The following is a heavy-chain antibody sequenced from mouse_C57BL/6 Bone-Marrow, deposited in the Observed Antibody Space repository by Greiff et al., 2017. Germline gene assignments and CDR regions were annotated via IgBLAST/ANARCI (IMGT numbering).Heavy chain of an antibody. D-gene: IGHD1-1*01. Sequence: EVQLVESGGGLVQPKGSLKLSCAASGFTFNTYAMHWVRQAPGKGLEWVARIRSKSSNYATYYADSVKDRFTISRDDSQSMLYLQMNNLKTEDTAMYYCVRDLTVVAKGSWAYWGQGTLVTVSA. CDR1: GFTFNTYA. J-gene: IGHJ3*01. CDR3: VRDLTVVAKGSWAY. V-gene: IGHV10-3*01. CDR2: IRSKSSNYAT.